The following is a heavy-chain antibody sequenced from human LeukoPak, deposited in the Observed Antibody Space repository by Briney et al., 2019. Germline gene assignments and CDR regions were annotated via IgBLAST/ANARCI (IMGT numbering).Heavy chain of an antibody. V-gene: IGHV3-7*01. Sequence: GGSLRLSCAASGFTFYIYWMAWVRQAPRKGLEWVATISHDGSEKYYVDSVRGRFSISRDKAKNSLYLQMDSPRAEDTAVYYCAREYYSSFDYWAQGTLLTVSS. CDR2: ISHDGSEK. D-gene: IGHD2-21*01. CDR1: GFTFYIYW. J-gene: IGHJ4*02. CDR3: AREYYSSFDY.